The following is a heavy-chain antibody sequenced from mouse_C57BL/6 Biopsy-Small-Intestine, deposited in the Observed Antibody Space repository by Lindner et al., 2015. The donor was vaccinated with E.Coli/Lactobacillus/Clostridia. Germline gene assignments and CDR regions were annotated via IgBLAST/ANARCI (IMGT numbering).Heavy chain of an antibody. CDR2: INPNYGTT. CDR3: ARVDGYYVLYYFDY. D-gene: IGHD2-3*01. CDR1: GYSFTDYN. Sequence: VQLQESGPELVKPGASVKISCKASGYSFTDYNMNWVKQSNGKSLEWIGIINPNYGTTSYNQKFKGKATLTVDQSSSTAYMQLNSLTSEDSAVYYCARVDGYYVLYYFDYWGQGTTLTVSS. V-gene: IGHV1-39*01. J-gene: IGHJ2*01.